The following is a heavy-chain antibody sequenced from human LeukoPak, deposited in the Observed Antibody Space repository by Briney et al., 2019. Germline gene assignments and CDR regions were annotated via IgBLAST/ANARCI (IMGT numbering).Heavy chain of an antibody. CDR2: IYYSGSA. Sequence: YPSETLSLTCTVSGGSISGYYWNWIRQPPGKGLEWIGYIYYSGSADCNPALKSRVTISVDTSKNHFSLKLSSVTAADTAVYYCARDKVPGDYWGQGTLVTVSS. D-gene: IGHD1-1*01. CDR3: ARDKVPGDY. J-gene: IGHJ4*02. V-gene: IGHV4-59*01. CDR1: GGSISGYY.